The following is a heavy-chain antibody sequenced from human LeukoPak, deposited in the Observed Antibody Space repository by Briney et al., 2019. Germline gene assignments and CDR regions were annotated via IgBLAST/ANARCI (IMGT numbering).Heavy chain of an antibody. CDR2: IYYRSQWYN. Sequence: SQTLSLTCDISGDSVSSGSGGWNWIRQSPSRGLEWLGRIYYRSQWYNDDAVSVKGRISINPDTAKNQFSLHLNSVTPDDTAVYYCARGFGSSGWYGNSGDAFDIWGQGTMVTVSS. D-gene: IGHD6-19*01. V-gene: IGHV6-1*01. CDR1: GDSVSSGSGG. CDR3: ARGFGSSGWYGNSGDAFDI. J-gene: IGHJ3*02.